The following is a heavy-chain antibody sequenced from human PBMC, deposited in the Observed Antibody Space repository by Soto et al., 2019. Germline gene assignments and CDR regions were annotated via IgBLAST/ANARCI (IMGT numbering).Heavy chain of an antibody. D-gene: IGHD3-22*01. V-gene: IGHV4-30-4*01. CDR3: ARGGDDYYDINYWFDP. J-gene: IGHJ5*02. Sequence: PSETLSLTCTVSGGSISSGDYYWSWIRQPPGKGLEWIGYIYYSGSTYYNPSLKSRVTISVDTSKNQFSLKLSSVTAADTAVYYCARGGDDYYDINYWFDPWGQGTQVTVSS. CDR1: GGSISSGDYY. CDR2: IYYSGST.